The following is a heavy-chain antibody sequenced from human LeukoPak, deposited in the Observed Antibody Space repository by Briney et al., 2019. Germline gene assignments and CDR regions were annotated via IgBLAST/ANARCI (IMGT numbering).Heavy chain of an antibody. V-gene: IGHV3-48*02. D-gene: IGHD2-2*01. J-gene: IGHJ6*03. CDR3: ARDGTSCYFSSCYYYYYMDV. CDR1: GFTFSSYS. CDR2: ISSSSTI. Sequence: PGGSLRLFCAASGFTFSSYSMNWVRQAPGKGLEWVSYISSSSTIYYADSVKGRFTISRDNAKNSLYLQMNSLRDEDTAVYYCARDGTSCYFSSCYYYYYMDVWGKGTTVTVSS.